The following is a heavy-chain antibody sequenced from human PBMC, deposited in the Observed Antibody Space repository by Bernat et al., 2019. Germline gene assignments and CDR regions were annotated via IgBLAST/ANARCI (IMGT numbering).Heavy chain of an antibody. CDR1: GFTFSDSA. V-gene: IGHV3-73*01. CDR2: IRSKANNYET. D-gene: IGHD3-10*01. J-gene: IGHJ5*02. Sequence: EVQLVESGGGLVQPGGSLKLSCAASGFTFSDSAVHWVRQASGNGLEWVGGIRSKANNYETVYAASVKGRFTVSRYDSKRTAYLQMNSLKSEDTAVYFCTIIGNDDSNWLDPWGQGTLVTVSS. CDR3: TIIGNDDSNWLDP.